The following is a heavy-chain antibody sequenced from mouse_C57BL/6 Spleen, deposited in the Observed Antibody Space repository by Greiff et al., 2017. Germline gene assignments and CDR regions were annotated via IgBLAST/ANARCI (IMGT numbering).Heavy chain of an antibody. J-gene: IGHJ4*01. D-gene: IGHD2-12*01. V-gene: IGHV1-20*01. CDR1: GYSFTGYF. CDR2: INPYNGDT. CDR3: ARYYSNDYYAMDY. Sequence: VQLQQSGPELVKPGDSVKISCKASGYSFTGYFMNWVMQSHGKSLEWIGRINPYNGDTFYNQKFKGKATLTVDKSSSTAHMELRSLTSEDSAVYYCARYYSNDYYAMDYWGQGTSVTVSS.